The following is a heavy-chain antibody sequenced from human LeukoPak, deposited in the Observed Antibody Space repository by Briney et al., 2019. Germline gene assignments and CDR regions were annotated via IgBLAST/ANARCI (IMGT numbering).Heavy chain of an antibody. D-gene: IGHD3-10*01. Sequence: GGSLRLSCAASGFTFSICAMNWVRQAPGKGLEWVSGISGSGGSTYYADSVKGRLTISRDSSKNTVYLQMNSLTAEDTALYYCAKADGSYKTLIDYWGQGTLVTVSS. CDR3: AKADGSYKTLIDY. V-gene: IGHV3-23*01. J-gene: IGHJ4*02. CDR2: ISGSGGST. CDR1: GFTFSICA.